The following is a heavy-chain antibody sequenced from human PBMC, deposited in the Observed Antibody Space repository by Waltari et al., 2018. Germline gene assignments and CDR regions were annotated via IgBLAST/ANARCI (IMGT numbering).Heavy chain of an antibody. Sequence: QVQLQESGPGLVKPSETLSLTCAVSGYSISSGYYWGWIRQPPGKGLELIGSSYHCGSTYYNPSLKSRVTISVDTAKNQFSLKLSSVTAADTAVYYCASPQYSSSWYYFDYWGQGTLVTVSS. CDR1: GYSISSGYY. CDR2: SYHCGST. D-gene: IGHD6-13*01. V-gene: IGHV4-38-2*01. J-gene: IGHJ4*02. CDR3: ASPQYSSSWYYFDY.